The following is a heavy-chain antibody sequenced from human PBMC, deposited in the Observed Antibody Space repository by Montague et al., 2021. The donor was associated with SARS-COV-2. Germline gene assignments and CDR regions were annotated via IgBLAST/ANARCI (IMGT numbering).Heavy chain of an antibody. CDR2: IYYSGST. Sequence: SETLSLTCTVSGGSISSSSYYWGWIRQPPGKGLEWIGSIYYSGSTYYNPSLKSRVTISVDTSKNQFSPKLSSVTAADTAVYYSVIQLWLRGYFDYWGQGTLVTVSS. V-gene: IGHV4-39*01. D-gene: IGHD5-18*01. CDR3: VIQLWLRGYFDY. J-gene: IGHJ4*02. CDR1: GGSISSSSYY.